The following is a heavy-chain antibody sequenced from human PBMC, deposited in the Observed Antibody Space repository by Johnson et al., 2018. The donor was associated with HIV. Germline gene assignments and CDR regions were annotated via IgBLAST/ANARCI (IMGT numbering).Heavy chain of an antibody. CDR3: ATDIRSGYRDAAFDI. J-gene: IGHJ3*02. CDR2: ISYDGSNK. V-gene: IGHV3-30*04. Sequence: QVQLVESGGGVVQPGRSLRLSCAASGFTFSSYAMHWVRQAPGKGLEWVAVISYDGSNKYYADSVKGRFTISRANAKNSLYLQMNSLRAEDTALYYCATDIRSGYRDAAFDIWGRGTMVTVSS. D-gene: IGHD5-12*01. CDR1: GFTFSSYA.